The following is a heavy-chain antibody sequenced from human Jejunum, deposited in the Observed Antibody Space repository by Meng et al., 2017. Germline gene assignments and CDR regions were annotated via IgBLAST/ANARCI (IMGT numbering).Heavy chain of an antibody. CDR3: ARVSSGSWYYFDY. V-gene: IGHV3-23*01. CDR2: ISGSGGST. D-gene: IGHD6-13*01. Sequence: GGSLRLSCAASGFTFNNYAMNWVRQAPGKGLEWVSAISGSGGSTYYADSVKGRFTISRDNSKNTLYLQMNSLRAEDTAVYYCARVSSGSWYYFDYWGQGTLVTVSS. J-gene: IGHJ4*02. CDR1: GFTFNNYA.